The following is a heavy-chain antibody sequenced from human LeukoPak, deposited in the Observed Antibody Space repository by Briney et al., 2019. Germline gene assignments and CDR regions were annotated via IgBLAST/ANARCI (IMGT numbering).Heavy chain of an antibody. D-gene: IGHD3-22*01. CDR2: ISYSGRTI. J-gene: IGHJ4*02. CDR1: GFIFSTYE. V-gene: IGHV3-48*03. Sequence: GGSLRLSCAASGFIFSTYEMNWVRQAPGKGLERLSYISYSGRTIYYADSVKGRFTISRDNAKNSLYLQMNSLRVEDTAVYYYARDGRWINYYDGSSPVWGQGTLVTVSS. CDR3: ARDGRWINYYDGSSPV.